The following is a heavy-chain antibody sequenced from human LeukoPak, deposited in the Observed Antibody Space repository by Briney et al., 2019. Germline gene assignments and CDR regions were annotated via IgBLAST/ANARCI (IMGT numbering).Heavy chain of an antibody. CDR2: IYYSGST. CDR1: GGSISSGDYY. CDR3: ARTGYYDSLPDY. J-gene: IGHJ4*02. Sequence: ASQTLSLTCTVSGGSISSGDYYWSWIRQPPRKGLEWIGYIYYSGSTYYNPSLKSRVTISVDTSKNQFSLKLSSVTAADTAVYYCARTGYYDSLPDYWGQGTLVTVSS. V-gene: IGHV4-30-4*01. D-gene: IGHD3-22*01.